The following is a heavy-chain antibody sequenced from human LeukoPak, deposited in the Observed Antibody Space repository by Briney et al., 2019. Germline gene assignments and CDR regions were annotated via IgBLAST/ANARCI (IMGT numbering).Heavy chain of an antibody. CDR1: GFTVSSNY. J-gene: IGHJ3*02. CDR3: ARYDTAQNDAFDI. CDR2: IYSGGST. D-gene: IGHD3-3*01. Sequence: GGSLRLSCAASGFTVSSNYMSWVRQAPGKGLEWVSVIYSGGSTYYADSVKGRFTISRDNSKDTLYPQMNSLRAEDTAVYYCARYDTAQNDAFDILCQGTMVTVSS. V-gene: IGHV3-53*01.